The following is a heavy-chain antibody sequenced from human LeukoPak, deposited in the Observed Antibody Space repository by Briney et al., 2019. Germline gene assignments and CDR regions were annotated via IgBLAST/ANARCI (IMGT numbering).Heavy chain of an antibody. D-gene: IGHD6-13*01. J-gene: IGHJ5*02. CDR3: ARDQYSSSWYWFDP. Sequence: KPSETLSLTCTVSGGSIRSYYWSWIRQPPGKGLERIGYIYYSGSTNYNPSLKSRVTISVDTSKNQFSLKLSSVTAADTAVYYCARDQYSSSWYWFDPWGQGTLVTVSS. CDR2: IYYSGST. V-gene: IGHV4-59*01. CDR1: GGSIRSYY.